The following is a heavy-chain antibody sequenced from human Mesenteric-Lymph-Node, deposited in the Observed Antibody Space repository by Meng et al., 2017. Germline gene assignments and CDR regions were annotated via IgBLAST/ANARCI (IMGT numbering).Heavy chain of an antibody. CDR3: ARSDTITRRE. CDR1: GVPIIRTTW. D-gene: IGHD5-12*01. J-gene: IGHJ4*02. Sequence: QVQLQESGPGLVKPSRTLSLTGNVSGVPIIRTTWWSWVRQPPGKGLERIGEIYYTGSTNYSRSLESRITISVDTSKNQFPLKLSSVTAAETAVYYCARSDTITRREWGPGTLVTVSS. V-gene: IGHV4-4*02. CDR2: IYYTGST.